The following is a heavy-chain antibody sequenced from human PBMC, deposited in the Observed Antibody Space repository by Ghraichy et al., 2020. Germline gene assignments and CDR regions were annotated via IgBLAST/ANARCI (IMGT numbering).Heavy chain of an antibody. CDR2: VSNDGNNL. Sequence: GGSLRLSCAASGFTFTNRGIHWVRQAPGKGLEWVAVVSNDGNNLYYADSVKGRFTISRDNSRKTVSLQMNSLTAEDTAVYYCTKDRASALRCGMDVWGQGTTVIVSS. CDR1: GFTFTNRG. CDR3: TKDRASALRCGMDV. V-gene: IGHV3-30*18. J-gene: IGHJ6*02. D-gene: IGHD3-10*01.